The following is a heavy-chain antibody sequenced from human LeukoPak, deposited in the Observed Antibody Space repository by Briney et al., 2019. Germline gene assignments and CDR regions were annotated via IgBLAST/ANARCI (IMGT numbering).Heavy chain of an antibody. D-gene: IGHD2-21*02. CDR3: ARGGMVTAIRRWFDP. V-gene: IGHV6-1*01. Sequence: SQTLSLTCAISGDSVSSNSAAWNWIRQSPSRGLEWLRRTYYRSKWYNDYAVSVKSRITINPDTSKNQFSLQLNSVTPEDTAVYYCARGGMVTAIRRWFDPWGQGTLVTVSS. CDR2: TYYRSKWYN. CDR1: GDSVSSNSAA. J-gene: IGHJ5*02.